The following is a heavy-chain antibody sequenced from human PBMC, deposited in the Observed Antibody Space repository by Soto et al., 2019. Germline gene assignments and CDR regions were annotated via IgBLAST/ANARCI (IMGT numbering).Heavy chain of an antibody. Sequence: PSETLSLTCTVSGGSISSSSYYWGWIRQPPGKGLEWIGSIYYSGSTYYNPSLKSRVTISVDTSKNQFSLKLSSVTAADTAVYYCARGGGSYAYYYGMDVWGQGTTVTVSS. J-gene: IGHJ6*02. CDR2: IYYSGST. CDR1: GGSISSSSYY. CDR3: ARGGGSYAYYYGMDV. V-gene: IGHV4-39*01. D-gene: IGHD1-26*01.